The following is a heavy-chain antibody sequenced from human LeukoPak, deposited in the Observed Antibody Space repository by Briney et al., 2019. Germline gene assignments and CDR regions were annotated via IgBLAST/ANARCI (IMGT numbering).Heavy chain of an antibody. CDR3: ARDYYGSGSYPAPDAFDI. CDR1: GFTFSSYW. D-gene: IGHD3-10*01. CDR2: IKQDGSEK. Sequence: GGSLRLSCAASGFTFSSYWMSWVRQAPGKGLEWVANIKQDGSEKYYVDSVKGRFTISRDNAKNSLYLQMNSLRAEDTAVYYCARDYYGSGSYPAPDAFDIWGQGTMVTVSS. V-gene: IGHV3-7*01. J-gene: IGHJ3*02.